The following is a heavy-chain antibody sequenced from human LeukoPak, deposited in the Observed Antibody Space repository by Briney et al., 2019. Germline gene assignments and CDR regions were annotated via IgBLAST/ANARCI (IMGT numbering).Heavy chain of an antibody. V-gene: IGHV3-7*01. D-gene: IGHD3-22*01. J-gene: IGHJ4*02. CDR3: ARGRYDSSGYRNYFDY. CDR2: IQPDGSEQ. Sequence: GGSLRLSCAASGFTFDFSSSWMSWVRQAPGKGLEWVGNIQPDGSEQYPVDSVKGRFTISRDNSRKLLFLQMNSLRVEDTAVYYCARGRYDSSGYRNYFDYWGQGTLVTVSS. CDR1: GFTFDFSSSW.